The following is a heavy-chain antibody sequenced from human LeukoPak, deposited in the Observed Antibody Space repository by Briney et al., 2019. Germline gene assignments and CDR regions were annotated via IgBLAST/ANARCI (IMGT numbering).Heavy chain of an antibody. V-gene: IGHV3-30*02. CDR3: ALMRDGYTH. D-gene: IGHD5-24*01. CDR2: IRHDGSHK. J-gene: IGHJ4*02. CDR1: GFIFSNYG. Sequence: GGSLRLSCTASGFIFSNYGMHRVRQAPGKGLEWVAFIRHDGSHKSYADSVKGRFTISRDNSKNTLSLQMNSLRADDTAVYYCALMRDGYTHWGQGLLVTVSS.